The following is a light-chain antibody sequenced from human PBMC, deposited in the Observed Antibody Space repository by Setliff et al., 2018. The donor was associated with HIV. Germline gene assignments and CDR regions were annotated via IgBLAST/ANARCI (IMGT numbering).Light chain of an antibody. CDR3: SSYTGSGTFV. V-gene: IGLV2-14*03. Sequence: SALTQPASVSGSPGQSITISCTGTSNDVGGYNYVAWYQEHPGKAPKLMIYDVSNRPSGVSNRFSGSKSGSTASLTISGLLAEDESDYYCSSYTGSGTFVFGGGTRSPS. J-gene: IGLJ1*01. CDR2: DVS. CDR1: SNDVGGYNY.